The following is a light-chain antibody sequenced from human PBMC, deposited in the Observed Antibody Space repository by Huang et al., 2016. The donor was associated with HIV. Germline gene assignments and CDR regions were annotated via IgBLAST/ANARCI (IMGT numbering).Light chain of an antibody. CDR1: QSVNTH. J-gene: IGKJ2*01. CDR2: AAS. CDR3: QQYNKWPPEYT. V-gene: IGKV3-15*01. Sequence: VMMSQSPATLAASPGERVTLSCGASQSVNTHLAWYRQKPGQPPRLLIYAASTRATGVPARLAGSGSVIEFTRTIDSLQSDDFAVYYCQQYNKWPPEYTFGQGTRLEIK.